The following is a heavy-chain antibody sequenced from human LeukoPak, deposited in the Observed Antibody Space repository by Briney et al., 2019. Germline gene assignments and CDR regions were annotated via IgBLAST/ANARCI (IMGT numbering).Heavy chain of an antibody. CDR2: IYTSGNT. CDR1: GGSISSYY. CDR3: ARVGSKDVWRSYGSYYYYYYMDV. Sequence: SETLSLTCTVSGGSISSYYWSWIRQPAGKGLEWIGRIYTSGNTNYNPSLKSRVTMSVDTSKNQFSLKLSSVTAADTAVYYCARVGSKDVWRSYGSYYYYYYMDVWGEGTTVTISS. V-gene: IGHV4-4*07. J-gene: IGHJ6*03. D-gene: IGHD3-16*01.